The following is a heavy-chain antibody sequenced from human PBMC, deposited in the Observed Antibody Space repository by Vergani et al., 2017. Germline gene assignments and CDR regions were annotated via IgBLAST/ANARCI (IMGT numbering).Heavy chain of an antibody. J-gene: IGHJ6*03. CDR3: AKGRFGELYYYYYMDV. D-gene: IGHD3-10*01. V-gene: IGHV3-9*01. CDR1: GFTFDDYA. Sequence: EVQLVESGGGLVQPGRSLRLSCAASGFTFDDYAMHWVRQAPGKGLEWVSGISWNSGSIGYADSVKGRFTISRDNAKNSLYLQMNSLRAEDTALYYCAKGRFGELYYYYYMDVWGKGP. CDR2: ISWNSGSI.